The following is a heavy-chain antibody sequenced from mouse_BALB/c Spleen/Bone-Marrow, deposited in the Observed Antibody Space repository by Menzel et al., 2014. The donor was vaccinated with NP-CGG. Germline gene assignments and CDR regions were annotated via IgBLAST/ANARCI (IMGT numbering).Heavy chain of an antibody. Sequence: VKLVESGPGLVAPSQSLSITCTVPGFSLTSYGVHWVRQPPGKGLEWLGVIWAGGSTNYNSALMSRLSISKDNSKSQVFLKMNSLQTDDTAMYYCARVSSTMITTVFAYWGQGTLVTVSA. CDR1: GFSLTSYG. V-gene: IGHV2-9*02. CDR2: IWAGGST. D-gene: IGHD2-4*01. J-gene: IGHJ3*01. CDR3: ARVSSTMITTVFAY.